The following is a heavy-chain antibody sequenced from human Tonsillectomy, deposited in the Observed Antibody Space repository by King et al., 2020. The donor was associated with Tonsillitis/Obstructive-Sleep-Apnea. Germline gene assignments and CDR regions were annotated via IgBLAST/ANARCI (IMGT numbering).Heavy chain of an antibody. CDR2: IKSKTDGGTT. CDR1: GFTFSNAW. J-gene: IGHJ3*02. V-gene: IGHV3-15*07. D-gene: IGHD3-22*01. Sequence: VQLVESGGGLVKPGGSLRLSCAASGFTFSNAWMNWVRQAPGKGLEWVGRIKSKTDGGTTDYAAPVKGRFTISRDDSKNTLYLQMNSLKTEDTAVYYCTTGESTYYYDSSGYYYPPDAFDIWGQGTRVTVSS. CDR3: TTGESTYYYDSSGYYYPPDAFDI.